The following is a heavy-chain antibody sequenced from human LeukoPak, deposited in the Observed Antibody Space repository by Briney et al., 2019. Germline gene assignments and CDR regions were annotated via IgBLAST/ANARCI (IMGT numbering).Heavy chain of an antibody. CDR3: AKVTQLWSYFFDY. Sequence: PGGSLRLSCAASGFTFSSYAMSWVRQAPGKGLEWVSVISGSGGSTYYADSVKGRFTISRDNSKNTLYLQMNSLRAEDTAVYYCAKVTQLWSYFFDYWGQGTLVTVSS. V-gene: IGHV3-23*01. CDR2: ISGSGGST. CDR1: GFTFSSYA. D-gene: IGHD5-18*01. J-gene: IGHJ4*02.